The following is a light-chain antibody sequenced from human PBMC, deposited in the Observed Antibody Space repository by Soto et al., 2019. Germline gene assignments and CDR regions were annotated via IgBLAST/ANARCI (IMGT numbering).Light chain of an antibody. J-gene: IGKJ1*01. Sequence: DIQMTQSPSTLSASVGDRVTITCRGSQSISSWLAWYQQKPGKAPKHLIYKASSLESGVPSRFSGSGSGTEFILTISSLQPDDFATYYCQQYNSYWTFGQGTKVEIK. CDR3: QQYNSYWT. CDR2: KAS. CDR1: QSISSW. V-gene: IGKV1-5*03.